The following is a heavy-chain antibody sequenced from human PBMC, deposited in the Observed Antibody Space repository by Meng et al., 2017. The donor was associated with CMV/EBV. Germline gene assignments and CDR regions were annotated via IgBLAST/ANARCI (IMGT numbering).Heavy chain of an antibody. CDR3: ARGVRRNWFDP. CDR2: NSAYNGNT. D-gene: IGHD4-23*01. Sequence: SCRGAGYNCTCYGNRWVRQAHRQGLEWMRWNSAYNGNTNYAQTLQGRVTMTPDTSKRTADMAVRTVGSYYTAVYYCARGVRRNWFDPWGQGTLVTVSS. V-gene: IGHV1-18*01. CDR1: GYNCTCYG. J-gene: IGHJ5*02.